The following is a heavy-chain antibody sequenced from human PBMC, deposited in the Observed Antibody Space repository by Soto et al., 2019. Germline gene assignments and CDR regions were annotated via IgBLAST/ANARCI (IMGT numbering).Heavy chain of an antibody. D-gene: IGHD2-15*01. Sequence: SETLSLTCTVSGGSISSSSYYWGWIRQPPGKGLEWIGSIYYSGSTYYNPSLKSRVTISVDTSKNQFSLKLSSVTAADTAVYYCARQIGRYCSGGSCFQPPYNWFDHWGQGTLVTVSS. CDR1: GGSISSSSYY. V-gene: IGHV4-39*01. CDR3: ARQIGRYCSGGSCFQPPYNWFDH. J-gene: IGHJ5*02. CDR2: IYYSGST.